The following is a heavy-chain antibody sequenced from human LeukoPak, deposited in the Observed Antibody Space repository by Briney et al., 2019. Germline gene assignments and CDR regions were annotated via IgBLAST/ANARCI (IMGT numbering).Heavy chain of an antibody. CDR2: ISSSSSYI. V-gene: IGHV3-21*01. D-gene: IGHD2-2*01. CDR1: GFTFSSYS. CDR3: ARVGTGVPAAHTIDY. Sequence: GGSLRLSCAASGFTFSSYSMSWVRQAPGKGLEWVSSISSSSSYIYYADSVKGRFTISRDNAKNSLYLQMNSLRAEDTAVYYCARVGTGVPAAHTIDYWGQGTLVTVSS. J-gene: IGHJ4*02.